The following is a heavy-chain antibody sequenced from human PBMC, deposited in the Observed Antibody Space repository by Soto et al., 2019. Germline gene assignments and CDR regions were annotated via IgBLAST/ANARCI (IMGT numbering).Heavy chain of an antibody. CDR3: ASQMVYAKNYYYYGMDV. Sequence: GESLKISCKGSGYSFTSYWIGWVRQMPGKGLEWMGIIYPGDSDTRYSPSFQGQVTISADKSISTAYLQWSSLKASDTAMYYCASQMVYAKNYYYYGMDVWGQGTTVTVSS. D-gene: IGHD2-8*01. V-gene: IGHV5-51*01. J-gene: IGHJ6*02. CDR2: IYPGDSDT. CDR1: GYSFTSYW.